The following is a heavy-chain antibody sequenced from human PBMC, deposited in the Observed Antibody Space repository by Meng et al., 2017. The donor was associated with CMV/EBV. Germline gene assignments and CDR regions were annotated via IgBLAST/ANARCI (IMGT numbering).Heavy chain of an antibody. J-gene: IGHJ4*02. D-gene: IGHD3-22*01. Sequence: GGSLRLSCVASGFTFSSYSMNWVRQAPGKGLEWVSSISSSSSYIYYADSVKGRFTISRDNAKNSLYLQMNSLRAEDTAVYYCARDTITMIASDYWGQGTLVTVSS. CDR3: ARDTITMIASDY. CDR1: GFTFSSYS. CDR2: ISSSSSYI. V-gene: IGHV3-21*01.